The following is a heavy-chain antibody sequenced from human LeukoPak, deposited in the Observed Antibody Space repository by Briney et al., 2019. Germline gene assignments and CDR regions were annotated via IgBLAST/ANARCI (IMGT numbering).Heavy chain of an antibody. CDR1: GFTFSNSA. CDR3: AKDNRLNYYDSSGYFGY. CDR2: IWYDGSNK. Sequence: GGSLRLSCAASGFTFSNSAMSWVRQAPGKGLEWVAVIWYDGSNKYYADSVKGRFTISRDNSKNTLYLQMNSLRAEDTAVYYCAKDNRLNYYDSSGYFGYWGQGTLVTVSS. D-gene: IGHD3-22*01. J-gene: IGHJ4*02. V-gene: IGHV3-33*06.